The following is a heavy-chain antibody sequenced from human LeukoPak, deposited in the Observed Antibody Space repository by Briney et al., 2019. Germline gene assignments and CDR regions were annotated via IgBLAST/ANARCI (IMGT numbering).Heavy chain of an antibody. Sequence: SETLSLTCTVSGHSINNDYWTWIRQPPGQGREWIGSFYHSGSTNYNPSLRSRVTISLDTSKNQFSLQLTSVTAADTAMYYCATTPQWLAFQYWGQGALVSVSS. J-gene: IGHJ4*02. CDR1: GHSINNDY. V-gene: IGHV4-59*12. CDR2: FYHSGST. D-gene: IGHD6-19*01. CDR3: ATTPQWLAFQY.